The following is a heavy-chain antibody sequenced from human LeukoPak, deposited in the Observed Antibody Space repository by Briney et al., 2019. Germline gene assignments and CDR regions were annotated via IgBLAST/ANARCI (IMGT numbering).Heavy chain of an antibody. CDR2: IYYSGST. Sequence: SETLSLTCTVSGGSISSYYWSWIRQPPGKGLEWIGYIYYSGSTNYNPSLKSRVTTSVDTSKNQFSLKLSSVTAADTAVYYCARLRWLRSSGDFDYWGQGTLVTVSS. D-gene: IGHD5-12*01. J-gene: IGHJ4*02. CDR3: ARLRWLRSSGDFDY. V-gene: IGHV4-59*08. CDR1: GGSISSYY.